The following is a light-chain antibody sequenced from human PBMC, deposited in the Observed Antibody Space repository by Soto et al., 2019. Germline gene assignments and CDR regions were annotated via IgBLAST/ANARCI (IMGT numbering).Light chain of an antibody. V-gene: IGKV3-20*01. J-gene: IGKJ4*01. CDR2: GAS. Sequence: EIVLTQSPGTLSLSPGERATLSCRASQSVSSNYLAWYLQKPGQAPRLLIYGASSRATGIPDRFSGSGSVTDFTLTISRLEPEDFAVYYCQQFGSSPFTFGGGTKVEIK. CDR3: QQFGSSPFT. CDR1: QSVSSNY.